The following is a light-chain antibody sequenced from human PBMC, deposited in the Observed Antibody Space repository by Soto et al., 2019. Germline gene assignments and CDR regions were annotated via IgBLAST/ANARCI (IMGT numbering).Light chain of an antibody. V-gene: IGLV8-61*01. CDR3: VLYMGSGIWV. Sequence: QTVVTQEPSISVSPGGTVTLTCGLSSGSVSAYDYPSWFQQTPGRAPRTLIYSTNSRSSGVPDRFSGSILGGKAALTITGARADDESDYYCVLYMGSGIWVFGGGTKLTVL. CDR1: SGSVSAYDY. CDR2: STN. J-gene: IGLJ3*02.